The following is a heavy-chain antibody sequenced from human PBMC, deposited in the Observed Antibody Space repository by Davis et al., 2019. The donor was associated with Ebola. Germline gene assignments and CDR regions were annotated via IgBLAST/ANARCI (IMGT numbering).Heavy chain of an antibody. CDR3: ARDRSSSWGRGYYYYAMDV. J-gene: IGHJ6*02. Sequence: GESLKIPCAASGFTFSSYGMHWVRQAPGKGLAWVAVIWYDGSNKYYADSVKGRFTISRDNSKNTLYLQMNSLRAEDTAVYYCARDRSSSWGRGYYYYAMDVWGQGTTVTVSS. D-gene: IGHD6-13*01. V-gene: IGHV3-33*01. CDR2: IWYDGSNK. CDR1: GFTFSSYG.